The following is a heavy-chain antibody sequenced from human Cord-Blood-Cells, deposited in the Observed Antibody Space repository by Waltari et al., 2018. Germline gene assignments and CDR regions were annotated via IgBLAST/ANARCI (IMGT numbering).Heavy chain of an antibody. CDR2: INHSGST. J-gene: IGHJ4*02. CDR3: ARLTGEGMY. V-gene: IGHV4-34*01. D-gene: IGHD7-27*01. Sequence: QVQLQQWGAGLLKPSETLSLTCAVYGGSFCGYYWSWIRQPPGKGLEWIGEINHSGSTNYNPSLKSRVTISVDTSKNQFSLKLSSVTAADTAVYYCARLTGEGMYWGQGTLVTVSS. CDR1: GGSFCGYY.